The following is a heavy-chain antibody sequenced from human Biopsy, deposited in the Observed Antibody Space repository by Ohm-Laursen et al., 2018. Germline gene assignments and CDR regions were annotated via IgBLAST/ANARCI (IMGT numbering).Heavy chain of an antibody. J-gene: IGHJ6*02. CDR3: ARDRRGDSYMDV. Sequence: SYTLSLTCTVSGDSIRSYYWSWIRQTPEKGLEWIGHVYFTGSTNFNPSLKSRVTISVDTSRVRFSLTLSSVTAADTAICYCARDRRGDSYMDVWGQGTTVTVSS. V-gene: IGHV4-59*01. CDR2: VYFTGST. CDR1: GDSIRSYY. D-gene: IGHD2-15*01.